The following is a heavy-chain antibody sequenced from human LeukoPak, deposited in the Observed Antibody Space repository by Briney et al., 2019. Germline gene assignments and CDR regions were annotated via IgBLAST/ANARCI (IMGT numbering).Heavy chain of an antibody. CDR3: ARVKVGSWNWFDP. Sequence: GGSLRLSCAASGFTFSSYWMHWVRQAPGQGLVWVSRINSDGTTTTYADSVKGRFTISRDNTKNTVYLQMNSLRAEDSAVYYCARVKVGSWNWFDPWGQGTLVTASS. J-gene: IGHJ5*02. V-gene: IGHV3-74*03. CDR2: INSDGTTT. CDR1: GFTFSSYW. D-gene: IGHD1-26*01.